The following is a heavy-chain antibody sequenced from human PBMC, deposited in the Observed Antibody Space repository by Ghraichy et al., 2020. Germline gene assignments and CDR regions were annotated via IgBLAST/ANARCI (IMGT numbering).Heavy chain of an antibody. CDR2: INPNSGGT. D-gene: IGHD1-1*01. Sequence: ASVKVSCKASGYTLTGYYMRWVRQAPGQGLEWMGWINPNSGGTNYAQKFQGRVTMTRDTSITTAYMELSRLRSDDTAVYFCARALQSHQGLEYYYGMDVWGQATTVTVFS. CDR1: GYTLTGYY. J-gene: IGHJ6*02. V-gene: IGHV1-2*02. CDR3: ARALQSHQGLEYYYGMDV.